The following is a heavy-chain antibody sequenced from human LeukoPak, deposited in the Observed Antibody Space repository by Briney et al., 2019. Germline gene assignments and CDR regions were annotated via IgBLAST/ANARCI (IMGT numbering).Heavy chain of an antibody. V-gene: IGHV3-30-3*01. D-gene: IGHD6-13*01. CDR2: ISYDGSNK. CDR3: ACEYSSSWFDY. Sequence: GRSLRLSCAASGFTFSSYAMHWVRQAPGKGLEWVAVISYDGSNKYYADSVKGRFTISRGNSKNTLYLQMNSLRAEDTAVYYCACEYSSSWFDYWGQGTLVTVSS. CDR1: GFTFSSYA. J-gene: IGHJ4*02.